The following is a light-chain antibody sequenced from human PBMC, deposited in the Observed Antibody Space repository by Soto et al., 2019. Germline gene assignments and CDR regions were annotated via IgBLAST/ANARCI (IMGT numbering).Light chain of an antibody. CDR2: DAS. Sequence: DIQMTQSPSTLSASLGDRVTITCRASQSISSWLAWFQQKPGKAPKLLIYDASNLESGVPSRFSGSESGTEFTLTINSLQPDDFATYYCQQYNSYPLTFGGGTKVDI. CDR1: QSISSW. CDR3: QQYNSYPLT. V-gene: IGKV1-5*01. J-gene: IGKJ4*01.